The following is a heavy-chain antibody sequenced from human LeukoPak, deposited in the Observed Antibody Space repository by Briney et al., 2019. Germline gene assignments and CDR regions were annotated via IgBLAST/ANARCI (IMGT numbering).Heavy chain of an antibody. J-gene: IGHJ4*02. V-gene: IGHV1-18*01. CDR1: GYSFTSYG. CDR2: ISGYNGDT. Sequence: GASVKVSCKASGYSFTSYGISWVLQAPGQGLEWMGWISGYNGDTKYAQKFQGRVTLITDTSTSTVYMELRNLRSDDTAMYYCARDLGLPRLDSFDYWGQGTLVTVSS. D-gene: IGHD3/OR15-3a*01. CDR3: ARDLGLPRLDSFDY.